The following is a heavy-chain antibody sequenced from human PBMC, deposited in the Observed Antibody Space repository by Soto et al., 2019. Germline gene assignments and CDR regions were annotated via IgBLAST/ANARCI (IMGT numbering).Heavy chain of an antibody. J-gene: IGHJ4*02. CDR3: AGGLPTDYYDSSGYYYWLALEY. CDR2: IIPIFGTA. CDR1: GGTFSSYA. Sequence: SVKVSCKASGGTFSSYAISWVRQAPGQGLEWMGGIIPIFGTANYAQKFQGRVTITADESTSTAYMKLSSLRSEDTAVYYCAGGLPTDYYDSSGYYYWLALEYWGQGTLVTVSS. D-gene: IGHD3-22*01. V-gene: IGHV1-69*13.